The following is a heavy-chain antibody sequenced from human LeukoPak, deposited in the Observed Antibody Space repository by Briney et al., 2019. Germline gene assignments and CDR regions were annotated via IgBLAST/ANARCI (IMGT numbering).Heavy chain of an antibody. D-gene: IGHD1-26*01. CDR3: AKHSGSLLASAGFDP. J-gene: IGHJ5*02. CDR2: INPNSCGT. V-gene: IGHV1-2*02. Sequence: GASVKVSCKASGYTFTGYYMLWVRQAPGQPLEWMGWINPNSCGTNYAQKFQARVTMTKDTSISTAYMELSRLRSDATAVYYCAKHSGSLLASAGFDPWGQGTLVTVSS. CDR1: GYTFTGYY.